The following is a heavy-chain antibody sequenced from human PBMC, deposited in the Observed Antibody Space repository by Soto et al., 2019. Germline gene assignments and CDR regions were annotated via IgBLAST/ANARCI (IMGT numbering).Heavy chain of an antibody. CDR1: GYAFEDYA. D-gene: IGHD5-12*01. Sequence: WGSLRLSCATSGYAFEDYAMHWVRQVPGKGLEWVSLISWDGESTYYADPVKGRFTVSRDNSEKSLYLQMNSVRVDDTALYYCAKVGQLDITTGHAYFDHCGQGTLVTFSS. J-gene: IGHJ4*02. CDR2: ISWDGEST. V-gene: IGHV3-43D*04. CDR3: AKVGQLDITTGHAYFDH.